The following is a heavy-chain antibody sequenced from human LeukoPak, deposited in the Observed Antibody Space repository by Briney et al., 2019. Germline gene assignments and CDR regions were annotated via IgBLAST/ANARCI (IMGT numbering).Heavy chain of an antibody. J-gene: IGHJ4*02. D-gene: IGHD3-16*01. CDR1: GFTFSSYA. CDR3: AEGAEGGSRLYYFDY. Sequence: GGSLRLSCAASGFTFSSYAMSWVRQAPGKGLEWVSAISGSGGSTYYADSVKGRFTISRDNSKNTLYLQMNSLRAEDTAVYYCAEGAEGGSRLYYFDYWGQGTLVTVSS. V-gene: IGHV3-23*01. CDR2: ISGSGGST.